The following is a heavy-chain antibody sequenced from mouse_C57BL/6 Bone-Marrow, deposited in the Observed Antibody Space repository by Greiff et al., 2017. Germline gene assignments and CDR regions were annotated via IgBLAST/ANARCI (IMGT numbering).Heavy chain of an antibody. J-gene: IGHJ4*01. CDR1: GYAFTNYL. CDR3: ARYYGRVYAMDY. D-gene: IGHD1-1*01. CDR2: INPGSGGT. Sequence: VQLVESGAELVRPGTSVKVSCKASGYAFTNYLIEWVKQRPGQGLEWIGVINPGSGGTNYNEKFKGKATLTADKSSSTAYMQLSSLTSEDSAVYFCARYYGRVYAMDYWGQGTSVTVSS. V-gene: IGHV1-54*01.